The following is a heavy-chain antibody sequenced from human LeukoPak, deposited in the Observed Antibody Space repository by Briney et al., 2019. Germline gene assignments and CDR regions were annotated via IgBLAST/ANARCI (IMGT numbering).Heavy chain of an antibody. D-gene: IGHD5-24*01. V-gene: IGHV4-39*01. CDR2: IYYSGST. CDR3: ARPKGGTATAFDY. CDR1: GGSISSSSYY. J-gene: IGHJ4*02. Sequence: SETLSLTCTVSGGSISSSSYYWGWIRQPPGKGLEWIGSIYYSGSTYYNPSLKSRVTISVDTSKNQFSLKLSSVTAADTAVYYCARPKGGTATAFDYWGQGTLVTVSS.